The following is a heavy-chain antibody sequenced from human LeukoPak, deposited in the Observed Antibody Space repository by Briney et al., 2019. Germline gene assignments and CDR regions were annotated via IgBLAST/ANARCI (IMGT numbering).Heavy chain of an antibody. CDR1: GFTFSSYG. CDR3: AKKLVEDSSRDY. J-gene: IGHJ4*02. CDR2: ISYDGSNK. D-gene: IGHD6-13*01. V-gene: IGHV3-30*18. Sequence: GGSLRLSCAASGFTFSSYGMHWVRQAPGKGLEWVAVISYDGSNKYYADSVKGRFTISRDNSKNTLYLQMNSLRAEDTAVYYCAKKLVEDSSRDYWGQGTLVTVSS.